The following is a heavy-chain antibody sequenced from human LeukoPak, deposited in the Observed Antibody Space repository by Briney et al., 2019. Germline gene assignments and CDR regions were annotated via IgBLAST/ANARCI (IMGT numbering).Heavy chain of an antibody. Sequence: GRSLRLSCAASGFTFSSYGMHWVRQAPDKGLEWVATIWYDGSNKYYADSVKGRFTISRDNSKNTVFLQMNSLRAEDTAVYYCTRSREAVAGTFDPWGQGTLVTVSS. V-gene: IGHV3-33*01. CDR1: GFTFSSYG. D-gene: IGHD6-19*01. CDR3: TRSREAVAGTFDP. J-gene: IGHJ5*02. CDR2: IWYDGSNK.